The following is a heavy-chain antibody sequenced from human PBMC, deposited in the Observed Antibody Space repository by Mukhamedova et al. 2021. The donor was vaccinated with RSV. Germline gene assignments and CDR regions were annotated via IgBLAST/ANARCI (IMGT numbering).Heavy chain of an antibody. CDR3: ATIKPSELALDF. Sequence: AEYMGGRFTISRDNSKNTLYLQMNSLRAEDTALYYCATIKPSELALDFWGQGTLVTVSS. V-gene: IGHV3-53*01. J-gene: IGHJ4*02. D-gene: IGHD1-1*01.